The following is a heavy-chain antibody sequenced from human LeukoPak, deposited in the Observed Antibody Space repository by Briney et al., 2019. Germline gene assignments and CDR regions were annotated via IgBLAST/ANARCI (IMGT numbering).Heavy chain of an antibody. Sequence: GGSMRLSCADSGFTFGRYDMHWVRQATGKGLEWVSAIGTAGDSYYSGSVKGRFTIYRENAKNSLYLQMNSLKAADTAVYYCTRGGDDGFDPWGQGTLVTVSS. D-gene: IGHD3-16*01. CDR1: GFTFGRYD. CDR2: IGTAGDS. CDR3: TRGGDDGFDP. J-gene: IGHJ5*02. V-gene: IGHV3-13*01.